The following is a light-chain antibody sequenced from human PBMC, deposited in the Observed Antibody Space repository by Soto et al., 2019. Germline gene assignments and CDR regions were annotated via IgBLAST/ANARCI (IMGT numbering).Light chain of an antibody. V-gene: IGKV1-5*01. J-gene: IGKJ1*01. CDR1: QSVSSW. Sequence: DIQMTQSPPTLPAFVGDTVTITCRASQSVSSWLAWYQQKPGTAPNLLIYDASSLASGVPSRFSGSGSGTKFTLTIRSLQPDDFATYYCQQYISFPKTFGQGTKVAIK. CDR3: QQYISFPKT. CDR2: DAS.